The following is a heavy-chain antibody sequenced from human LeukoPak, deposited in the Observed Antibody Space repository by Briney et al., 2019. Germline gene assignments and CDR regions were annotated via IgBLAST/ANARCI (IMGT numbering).Heavy chain of an antibody. CDR1: GGTFSSYA. J-gene: IGHJ5*02. CDR3: ARDIGPATDNWFDP. D-gene: IGHD1-26*01. V-gene: IGHV1-18*01. Sequence: ASVKVSCKASGGTFSSYAISWVRQAPGQGLEWMGWISAYNGNTNYAQKLQGRVTMTTDTSTSTAYMELRSLRSDDTAVYYCARDIGPATDNWFDPWGQGTLVTVSS. CDR2: ISAYNGNT.